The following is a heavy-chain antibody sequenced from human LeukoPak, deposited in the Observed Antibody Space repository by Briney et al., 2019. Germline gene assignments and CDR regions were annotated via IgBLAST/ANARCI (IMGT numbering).Heavy chain of an antibody. Sequence: GGSLTLSCAASGFTVSNDYMAWVGQAPGRGLEGVSLIYGDGTTFYTDSVKGRFTTSRDNFKNTMYLQMNSLIPEDTALYYCARDRAVAQNWVALDPWGQGTLVTVSS. J-gene: IGHJ5*02. CDR2: IYGDGTT. D-gene: IGHD7-27*01. V-gene: IGHV3-66*02. CDR3: ARDRAVAQNWVALDP. CDR1: GFTVSNDY.